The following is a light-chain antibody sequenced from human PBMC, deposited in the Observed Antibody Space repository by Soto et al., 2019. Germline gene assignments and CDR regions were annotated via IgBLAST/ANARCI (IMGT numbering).Light chain of an antibody. J-gene: IGLJ3*02. Sequence: QSVLTQPRSVSGSPGQSVTTSCTGTNKDIAGFPYVSWYQQVPGKDPKLMISAVTQRPSGVSDRFSGSKSGNTASLTISGLQADDAADYWCCSYTASDLCVFGGGTQLTVL. V-gene: IGLV2-11*01. CDR1: NKDIAGFPY. CDR3: CSYTASDLCV. CDR2: AVT.